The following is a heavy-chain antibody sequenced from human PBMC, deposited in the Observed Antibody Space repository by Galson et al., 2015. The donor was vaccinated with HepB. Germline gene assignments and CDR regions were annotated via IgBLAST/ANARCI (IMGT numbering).Heavy chain of an antibody. CDR1: GFTFDDYA. V-gene: IGHV3-9*01. J-gene: IGHJ4*02. CDR3: AKGDYYDSSGYYSGNYFDY. D-gene: IGHD3-22*01. Sequence: SLRLSCAASGFTFDDYAMHWVRQAPGKGLEWVSGISWNSGSIGYADSVKGRFTISRDNAKNSLYLQMNSLRAEDTALYYCAKGDYYDSSGYYSGNYFDYWGQGTLVTVSS. CDR2: ISWNSGSI.